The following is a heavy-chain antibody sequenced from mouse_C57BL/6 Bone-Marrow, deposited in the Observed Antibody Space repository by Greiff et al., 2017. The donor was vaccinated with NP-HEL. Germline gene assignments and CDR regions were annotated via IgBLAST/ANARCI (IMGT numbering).Heavy chain of an antibody. D-gene: IGHD2-4*01. Sequence: QVQLQQSGAELVKPGASVKMSCKASGYTFTSYWITWVKKRPGQGLEWIGDIYPGSGSTNYNEKFKSKATLTVDTSSSTAYMQLSSLTSEDSAVYYCAADYAYAMDYWGQGTSVTVSS. CDR3: AADYAYAMDY. CDR1: GYTFTSYW. J-gene: IGHJ4*01. CDR2: IYPGSGST. V-gene: IGHV1-55*01.